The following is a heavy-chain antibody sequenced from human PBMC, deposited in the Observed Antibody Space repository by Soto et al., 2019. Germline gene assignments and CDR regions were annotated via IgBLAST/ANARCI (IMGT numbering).Heavy chain of an antibody. J-gene: IGHJ5*02. CDR3: VRDRGTVLASPVILNTPNWFDP. CDR2: ISAYNGDT. D-gene: IGHD3-9*01. V-gene: IGHV1-18*01. Sequence: QVQLVQSGAEVKKPGASVKVSYKASGYTFTSYGISWVRQAPGQGLEWMGWISAYNGDTKYAEKLQGRVTMTTDTSTSTAYMELRSLRSDDTAVYYCVRDRGTVLASPVILNTPNWFDPWGQGTLVTVSS. CDR1: GYTFTSYG.